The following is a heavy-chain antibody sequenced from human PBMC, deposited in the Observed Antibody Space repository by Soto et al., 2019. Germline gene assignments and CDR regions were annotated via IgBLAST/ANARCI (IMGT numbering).Heavy chain of an antibody. Sequence: QLQLQESGPGLVKPSETLSLTCTVSGGSISGSNYYWGWVRQPPGKELEWIASIYYSGSTYYNPPLKSRVARSVDTSKHQCPLRLSPGPAADTAAYYCARSAGYCSRTNGHVSCFGPWGQGTLVTVSS. J-gene: IGHJ5*02. CDR1: GGSISGSNYY. CDR3: ARSAGYCSRTNGHVSCFGP. D-gene: IGHD2-2*01. V-gene: IGHV4-39*01. CDR2: IYYSGST.